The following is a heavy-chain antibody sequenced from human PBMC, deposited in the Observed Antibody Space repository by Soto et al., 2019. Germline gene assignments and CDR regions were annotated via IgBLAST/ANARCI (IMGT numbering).Heavy chain of an antibody. D-gene: IGHD3-10*01. V-gene: IGHV4-39*02. CDR1: GGSISSNTYY. J-gene: IGHJ4*02. CDR2: MHYSGNT. Sequence: QLQLQESGPGLVKPSETLSLTCTVSGGSISSNTYYWGWIRQPPGKGLEWIGSMHYSGNTYYNTALWGRVTISVDPSQNHFSLMLTSVTAADTGIYYCARKVVNYGSGTFLDSWGPGMLVTVSS. CDR3: ARKVVNYGSGTFLDS.